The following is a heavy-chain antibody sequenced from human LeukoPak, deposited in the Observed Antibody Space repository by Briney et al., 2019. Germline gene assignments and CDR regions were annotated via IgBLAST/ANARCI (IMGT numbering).Heavy chain of an antibody. CDR1: GFTFNTYT. Sequence: PGGSLRLSCAASGFTFNTYTMDWVRQAPGKGLEWVSSISRSSSYIYYSDSVKGRFTMSRDNAKNSLYLQMNSLRAEDTAVYYCAKVGPPGYYYDSRDPHYWYFDLWGRGTLVTVSS. CDR2: ISRSSSYI. CDR3: AKVGPPGYYYDSRDPHYWYFDL. D-gene: IGHD3-22*01. V-gene: IGHV3-21*01. J-gene: IGHJ2*01.